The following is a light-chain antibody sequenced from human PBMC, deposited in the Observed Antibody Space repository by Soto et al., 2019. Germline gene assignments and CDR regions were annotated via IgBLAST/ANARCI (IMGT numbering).Light chain of an antibody. Sequence: QSVLTQSPSVSASLGGSVNLTCTLSAGHSRNAIAWHQLQAEKGPRFLMKVNADGSHNKGDGIPDRFSGSSSGTERYLTISSLQSEDEADYYRQTWGTGIVVFGGGTKLTVL. J-gene: IGLJ2*01. CDR1: AGHSRNA. CDR3: QTWGTGIVV. V-gene: IGLV4-69*01. CDR2: VNADGSH.